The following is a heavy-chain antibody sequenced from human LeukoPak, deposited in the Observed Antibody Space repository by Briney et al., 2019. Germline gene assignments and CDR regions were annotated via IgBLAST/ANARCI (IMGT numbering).Heavy chain of an antibody. Sequence: SETLPLTCAVYGGSFSGYYWSWIRQPPGKGLEWIGEINHSGSTNYNPSLKSRVTISVDTSKNQFSLKLSSVTAADTAVYYCARDYGDYVHYFDYWGQGTLVTVSS. CDR2: INHSGST. CDR3: ARDYGDYVHYFDY. D-gene: IGHD4-17*01. CDR1: GGSFSGYY. J-gene: IGHJ4*02. V-gene: IGHV4-34*01.